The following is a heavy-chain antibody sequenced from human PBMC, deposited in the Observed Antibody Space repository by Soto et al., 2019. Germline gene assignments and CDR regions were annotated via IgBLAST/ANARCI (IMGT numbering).Heavy chain of an antibody. V-gene: IGHV4-4*02. CDR1: SGSISSSNW. J-gene: IGHJ5*02. D-gene: IGHD3-9*01. Sequence: SETLSLTCAVSSGSISSSNWWSWVRQPPGKGLEWIGEIYHSGSTNYNPSLKSRVTISVDKSKNQFSLRLTSVTAADAAVYFCARQMRGPIPYFGWLSPVTSWGQGTQVTVSS. CDR2: IYHSGST. CDR3: ARQMRGPIPYFGWLSPVTS.